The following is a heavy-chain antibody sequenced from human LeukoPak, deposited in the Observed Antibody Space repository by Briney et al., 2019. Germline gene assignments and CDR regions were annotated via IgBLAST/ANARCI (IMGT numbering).Heavy chain of an antibody. D-gene: IGHD1-26*01. CDR3: AGHSGSYYHFDY. J-gene: IGHJ4*02. CDR2: INPNSGGT. V-gene: IGHV1-2*02. Sequence: ASVKVSCKASGYTFTGYYMHWVRQAPGQGLEWMGWINPNSGGTNYAQKFQGRVTMTRDTSISTAYMELSRLRSDDTAVYYCAGHSGSYYHFDYWGQGTLVTVSS. CDR1: GYTFTGYY.